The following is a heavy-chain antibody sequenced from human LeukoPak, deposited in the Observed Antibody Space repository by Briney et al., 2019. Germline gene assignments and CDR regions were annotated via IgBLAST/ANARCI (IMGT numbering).Heavy chain of an antibody. D-gene: IGHD2-15*01. V-gene: IGHV4-59*01. CDR3: AGGYCSGGSCYFYDY. Sequence: SETLSLTCTVSGGSISSYYWSWIRQPPGKGLEWIEYIYYSGSTNYNPSLKSRVTISVDTSKNQFSLKLSSVTAADTAVYYCAGGYCSGGSCYFYDYWGQGTLVTVSS. CDR1: GGSISSYY. CDR2: IYYSGST. J-gene: IGHJ4*02.